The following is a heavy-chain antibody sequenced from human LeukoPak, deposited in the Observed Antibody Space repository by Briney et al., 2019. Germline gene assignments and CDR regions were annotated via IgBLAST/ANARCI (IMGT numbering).Heavy chain of an antibody. D-gene: IGHD2/OR15-2a*01. CDR1: GFTFSSYA. CDR2: ISYDGSNK. J-gene: IGHJ4*02. Sequence: GRSLRLSCAASGFTFSSYAIHWVRQAPGKGLEWVAVISYDGSNKYYADSVKGRFTISRDNSKNTLYLQMNSLRAEDTAVYYCARGSGPHAGTFLDYWGQGTLVTVSS. V-gene: IGHV3-30*01. CDR3: ARGSGPHAGTFLDY.